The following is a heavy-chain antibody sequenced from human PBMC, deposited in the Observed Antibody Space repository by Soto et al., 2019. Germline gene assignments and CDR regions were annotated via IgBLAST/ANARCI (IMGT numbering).Heavy chain of an antibody. J-gene: IGHJ6*02. CDR3: TEIAAGV. CDR1: GFTFRNPW. D-gene: IGHD6-13*01. CDR2: IKSKTDGGTT. Sequence: PAGSLRLSSAASGFTFRNPWMSWVRQAPGKGLEWVGRIKSKTDGGTTDYAARVKGRFTISRDDSKNTLYLQMNSLKTEDTAVYYCTEIAAGVWGQGTTVTVSS. V-gene: IGHV3-15*01.